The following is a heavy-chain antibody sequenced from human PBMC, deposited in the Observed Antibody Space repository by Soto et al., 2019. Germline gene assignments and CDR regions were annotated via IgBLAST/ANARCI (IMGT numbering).Heavy chain of an antibody. J-gene: IGHJ3*02. CDR3: AREGWHDSSGPDAFDI. D-gene: IGHD3-22*01. Sequence: PGGSLRLSCVASGFTFSSYGMHWVRQAPGKGLEWVAVIWYDGSNKYYADSVKGRFTISRDNSKNTLYLQMNSLRAEDTAVYYCAREGWHDSSGPDAFDIWGQGTMVTVSS. CDR1: GFTFSSYG. V-gene: IGHV3-33*01. CDR2: IWYDGSNK.